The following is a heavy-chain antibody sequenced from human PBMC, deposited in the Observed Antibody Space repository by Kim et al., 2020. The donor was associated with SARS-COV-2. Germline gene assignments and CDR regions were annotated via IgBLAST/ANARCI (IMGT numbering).Heavy chain of an antibody. D-gene: IGHD3-22*01. J-gene: IGHJ6*02. V-gene: IGHV3-23*01. CDR3: ARGDDSSGYYLSYYYYGMDV. Sequence: RFTISRDNSKNTLYLQMNSLRAEDTAVYYCARGDDSSGYYLSYYYYGMDVWGQGTTVTVSS.